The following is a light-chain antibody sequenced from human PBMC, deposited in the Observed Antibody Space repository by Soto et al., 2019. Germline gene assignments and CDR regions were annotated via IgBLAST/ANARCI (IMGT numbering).Light chain of an antibody. CDR3: QQRNNWPPIT. J-gene: IGKJ5*01. Sequence: IVLTQSPGTLSLSPGERATLSCRASQSVTTQLAWYQQKPGQAPRLIIHGASSRATGVPDRITGSGSGTDFTLTISRLEPEDFALYYCQQRNNWPPITFGQGTRLEIK. CDR2: GAS. CDR1: QSVTTQ. V-gene: IGKV3-11*01.